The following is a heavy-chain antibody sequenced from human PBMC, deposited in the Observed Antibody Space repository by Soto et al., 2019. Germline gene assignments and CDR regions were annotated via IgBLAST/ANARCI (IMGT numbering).Heavy chain of an antibody. CDR3: ATDLGNIAAAGTGFYYYGMDV. V-gene: IGHV1-24*01. D-gene: IGHD6-13*01. CDR2: FDPEDGET. Sequence: GASVKVSCKVSGYTLTELSVHWVRQAPGKGLEWMGGFDPEDGETIYAQKFQGRVTMTEDTSTDTAYMELSSLRSEDTAVYYCATDLGNIAAAGTGFYYYGMDVWGQGTTVTVSS. CDR1: GYTLTELS. J-gene: IGHJ6*02.